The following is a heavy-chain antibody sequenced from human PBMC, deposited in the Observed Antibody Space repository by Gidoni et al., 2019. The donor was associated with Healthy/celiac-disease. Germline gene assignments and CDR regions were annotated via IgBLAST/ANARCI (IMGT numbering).Heavy chain of an antibody. D-gene: IGHD5-12*01. CDR2: IKKDGSEK. Sequence: EVQLVESGGGLVQPGGSLRLSCAASGFTFRRYWMSWVRQAPGKGLEWVANIKKDGSEKYYVDSVKGRFTIPRDNAKNALYLKMNSLRAEDTAVYYCARGGGAKRWLQFDYWGQGTLVTVSS. V-gene: IGHV3-7*01. CDR3: ARGGGAKRWLQFDY. J-gene: IGHJ4*02. CDR1: GFTFRRYW.